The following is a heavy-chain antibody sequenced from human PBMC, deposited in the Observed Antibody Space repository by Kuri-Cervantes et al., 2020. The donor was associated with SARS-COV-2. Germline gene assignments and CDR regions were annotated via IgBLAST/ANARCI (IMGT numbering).Heavy chain of an antibody. V-gene: IGHV3-33*01. Sequence: LSLTCAASGFTFSSYAMHWVRQASGKGLEWVAVIWYDGSNKYHADSVKGRFTISRDNSKNTLYLQMNSLRAEDTAVYYCARSLYGGTSWYYGMDVWGQGTTVTVSS. CDR1: GFTFSSYA. CDR2: IWYDGSNK. CDR3: ARSLYGGTSWYYGMDV. D-gene: IGHD4-23*01. J-gene: IGHJ6*02.